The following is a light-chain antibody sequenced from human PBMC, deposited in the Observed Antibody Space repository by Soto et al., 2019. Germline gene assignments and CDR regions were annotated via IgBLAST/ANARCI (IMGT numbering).Light chain of an antibody. CDR2: GAS. CDR1: QDISSY. V-gene: IGKV1-9*01. J-gene: IGKJ4*01. CDR3: QKYTSAPCT. Sequence: DIQLTQSPSFLSASIGDRVSITCRASQDISSYLAWYQRKPGKAPKLLIYGASTLQSGVPSSFSGSGSGTEFTLTISRLQPEDVATYYCQKYTSAPCTFGGGTKVDIK.